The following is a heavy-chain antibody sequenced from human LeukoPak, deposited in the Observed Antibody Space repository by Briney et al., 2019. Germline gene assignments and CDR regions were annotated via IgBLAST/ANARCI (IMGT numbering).Heavy chain of an antibody. Sequence: GTLRLSCAASGFTFSDYNMRWIRQAPGKGLEWVSSISRSGSTKYYADSVKGRFTIPRDNAKNSLFLQMNSLRAEDTAVYYCARQSSSWYMDYWGQGTLVTVSS. CDR2: ISRSGSTK. CDR1: GFTFSDYN. CDR3: ARQSSSWYMDY. D-gene: IGHD6-13*01. V-gene: IGHV3-11*01. J-gene: IGHJ4*02.